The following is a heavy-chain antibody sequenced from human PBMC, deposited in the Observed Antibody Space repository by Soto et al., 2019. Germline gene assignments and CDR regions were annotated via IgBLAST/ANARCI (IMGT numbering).Heavy chain of an antibody. CDR1: RFTVSSNY. V-gene: IGHV3-53*01. J-gene: IGHJ4*02. Sequence: GGSLRLSCAASRFTVSSNYLSCVRQAPGKGLEWFSVIYSGGSTYYADSVKGRFTISRDNSKNTLYLQMNSLRAEDTAVYYCAREYYYDSSGFRSLDYWGQGTLVTVSS. D-gene: IGHD3-22*01. CDR3: AREYYYDSSGFRSLDY. CDR2: IYSGGST.